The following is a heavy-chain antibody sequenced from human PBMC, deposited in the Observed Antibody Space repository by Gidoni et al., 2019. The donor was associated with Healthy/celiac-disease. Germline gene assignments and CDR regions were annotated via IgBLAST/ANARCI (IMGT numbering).Heavy chain of an antibody. D-gene: IGHD3-9*01. J-gene: IGHJ5*02. CDR1: GYTFTSYG. Sequence: QVQLVQSGAEVKKPGASVKVSCKASGYTFTSYGISWVRQAPGQGLEWMGWISAYNGNTNYAQKLQGRVTMTTDTSTSTAYMELRSLRSDDTAVYYCARVSYDILTGYYQYNWFDPWGQGTLVTVSS. CDR3: ARVSYDILTGYYQYNWFDP. CDR2: ISAYNGNT. V-gene: IGHV1-18*01.